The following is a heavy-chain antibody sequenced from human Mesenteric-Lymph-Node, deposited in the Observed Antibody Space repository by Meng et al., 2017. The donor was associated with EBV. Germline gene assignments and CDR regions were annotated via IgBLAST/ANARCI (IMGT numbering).Heavy chain of an antibody. J-gene: IGHJ4*02. CDR3: AGPRIPFCLGSYYY. Sequence: WGGGMFKASGPPYLTCAFHGWFFSDFFWNWGRPAPRKGLEWVWEINYSGSTKYNPFLKGRITQFIDNSQNQNSLNPNPVNAGEPGVYFFAGPRIPFCLGSYYYWGQGTLVTVSS. CDR2: INYSGST. D-gene: IGHD3-10*01. CDR1: GWFFSDFF. V-gene: IGHV4-34*01.